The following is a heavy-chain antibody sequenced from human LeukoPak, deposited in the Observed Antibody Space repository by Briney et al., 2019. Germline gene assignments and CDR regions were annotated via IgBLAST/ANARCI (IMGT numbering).Heavy chain of an antibody. J-gene: IGHJ4*02. D-gene: IGHD3-9*01. CDR3: ARGGKLRYLDY. CDR2: VSTNNGGT. V-gene: IGHV1-18*01. Sequence: ASVKVSFKASGYNFTHYAVIWVRQAPGHGLEWMGWVSTNNGGTKYAQNLQARVTMTTDTSTTTAYMELTSLTSDDTAVYYCARGGKLRYLDYWGQGTLVTVSS. CDR1: GYNFTHYA.